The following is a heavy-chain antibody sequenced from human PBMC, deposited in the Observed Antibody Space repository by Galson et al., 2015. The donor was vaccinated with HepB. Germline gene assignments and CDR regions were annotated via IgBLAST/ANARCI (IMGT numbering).Heavy chain of an antibody. J-gene: IGHJ4*02. D-gene: IGHD1-20*01. CDR3: TFFNLTGTGTWDC. V-gene: IGHV3-53*01. Sequence: SLRLSCAASGFTVCSHYMSWVRQAPGKGLEWVSVTYRGGTTYYADSVKGRFTTSRDNSKNTLYLQMNSVRADDTAVYYCTFFNLTGTGTWDCRGQGTLVTVSS. CDR1: GFTVCSHY. CDR2: TYRGGTT.